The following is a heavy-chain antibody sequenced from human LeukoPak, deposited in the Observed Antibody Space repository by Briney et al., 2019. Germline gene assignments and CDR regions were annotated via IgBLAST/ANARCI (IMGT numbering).Heavy chain of an antibody. J-gene: IGHJ3*02. V-gene: IGHV4-34*01. CDR3: ARGRRYYDFWSGYYPFDACDI. Sequence: SETLSLTCAVYGGSFSGYYWSWIRQPPGKGLEWIGEISHSGSTNYNPSLKSRVTISVDTSKNQFSLKLSSVTAADTAVYYCARGRRYYDFWSGYYPFDACDIWGQGTMVTVSS. CDR2: ISHSGST. CDR1: GGSFSGYY. D-gene: IGHD3-3*01.